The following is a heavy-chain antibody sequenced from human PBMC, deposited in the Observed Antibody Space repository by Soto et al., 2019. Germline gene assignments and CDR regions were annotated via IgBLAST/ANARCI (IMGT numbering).Heavy chain of an antibody. D-gene: IGHD3-10*01. CDR2: FDPQDGET. Sequence: QVQLVQSGAVVKKPGASVKVSCKVSGYTLTELSMHWVRQAPGNGLEWMGGFDPQDGETIYAQKFHGRVTMTQQASTDTAYMEVTSMMSEDTALYCCGRGSRMVGVTSPGCAWFGPWGKETRLTVNS. CDR3: GRGSRMVGVTSPGCAWFGP. V-gene: IGHV1-24*01. J-gene: IGHJ5*02. CDR1: GYTLTELS.